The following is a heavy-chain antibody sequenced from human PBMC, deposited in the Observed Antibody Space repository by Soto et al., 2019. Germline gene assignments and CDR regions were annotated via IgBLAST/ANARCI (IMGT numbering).Heavy chain of an antibody. CDR3: ASHDPGARFDP. J-gene: IGHJ5*02. CDR1: RYIFTAYF. V-gene: IGHV1-2*02. Sequence: QVQLVQSGAEVKKPGASVKVSCKAPRYIFTAYFMHWVRQAPGQGLELMGWINPNNGTTHYGLSFQGRVTMTRDTSISTAYMELSSLRSDDTAVYYCASHDPGARFDPWGQGTLGIVSS. D-gene: IGHD1-1*01. CDR2: INPNNGTT.